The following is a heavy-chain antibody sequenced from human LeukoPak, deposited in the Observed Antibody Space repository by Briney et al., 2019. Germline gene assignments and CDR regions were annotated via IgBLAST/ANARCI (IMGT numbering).Heavy chain of an antibody. CDR3: GRHGTVKYCSGGSCYSDAGLADY. D-gene: IGHD2-15*01. CDR1: VGFIIYYF. J-gene: IGHJ4*02. CDR2: SYYCGCT. Sequence: SEALSLTCTGCVGFIIYYFCSGMGQPPARGLEGVGYSYYCGCTNYNPSLKSQVTISVVTSKNHFSLKLSSVTAADTAVYYCGRHGTVKYCSGGSCYSDAGLADYWGQGTLVTVSS. V-gene: IGHV4-59*08.